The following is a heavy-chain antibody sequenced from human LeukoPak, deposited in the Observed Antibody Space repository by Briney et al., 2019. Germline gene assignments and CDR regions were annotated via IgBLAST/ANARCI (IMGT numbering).Heavy chain of an antibody. CDR1: GYTFTNNW. CDR2: ISPTGGST. D-gene: IGHD2-8*01. CDR3: ARDRDIVLMVYAREYYFDY. Sequence: ASVKVSCKAFGYTFTNNWMHWVRQAPGQGPEWMGLISPTGGSTAYAQKFQGRVTMTRDTSISTAYMELSRLRSDDTAVYYCARDRDIVLMVYAREYYFDYWGQGTLVTVSS. J-gene: IGHJ4*02. V-gene: IGHV1-46*01.